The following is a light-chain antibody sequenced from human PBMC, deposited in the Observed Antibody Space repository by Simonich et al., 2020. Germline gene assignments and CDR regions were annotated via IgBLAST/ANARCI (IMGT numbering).Light chain of an antibody. V-gene: IGKV3D-20*01. CDR1: QSVSSSY. CDR3: QQYGSSPWT. Sequence: EIVLTLSPGTLSLSPGERATLSCRASQSVSSSYLAWYQQKPGLAPRLLIYDASSRATGIPDRFSGSGSGTDFTLTISRLEPEDFAVYYCQQYGSSPWTFGQGTKVEIK. CDR2: DAS. J-gene: IGKJ1*01.